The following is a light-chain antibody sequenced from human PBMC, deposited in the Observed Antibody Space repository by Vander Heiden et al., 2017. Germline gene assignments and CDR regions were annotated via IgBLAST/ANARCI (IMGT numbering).Light chain of an antibody. Sequence: DIQMTQSPSSLSASVGDRVTITCQASQDISNYLNWYQQKPGKAPKLLIYDASNLETGVPSRFSGSGSGTDFTFTISILQPEDLATYYCQQYDNLPRTFGQGTKLEIK. CDR3: QQYDNLPRT. V-gene: IGKV1-33*01. CDR1: QDISNY. CDR2: DAS. J-gene: IGKJ2*02.